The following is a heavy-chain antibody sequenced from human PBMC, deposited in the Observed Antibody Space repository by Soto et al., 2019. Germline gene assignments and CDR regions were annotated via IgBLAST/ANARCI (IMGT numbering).Heavy chain of an antibody. CDR1: GFSFNNYG. CDR3: AKEISPKDGKWYFDL. CDR2: VSYEGSVQ. V-gene: IGHV3-30*18. Sequence: QVQLVESGGGVVQPGGSLRLSCAASGFSFNNYGMHWVRQAPGKGLEWVAVVSYEGSVQYYTDSAKGRFTISRDNSKNTLYLQMNSLRDDDTAVYHCAKEISPKDGKWYFDLWGRGTLVTVS. D-gene: IGHD2-15*01. J-gene: IGHJ2*01.